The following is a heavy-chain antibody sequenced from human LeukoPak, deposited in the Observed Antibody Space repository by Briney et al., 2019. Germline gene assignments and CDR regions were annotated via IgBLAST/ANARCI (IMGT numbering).Heavy chain of an antibody. CDR3: ARGFFGDAFDI. CDR2: INHSGST. D-gene: IGHD3-3*01. J-gene: IGHJ3*02. V-gene: IGHV4-34*01. CDR1: GGSFSGYY. Sequence: SETLSLTCAVYGGSFSGYYWSWIRQPPGEGLEWIGEINHSGSTNYNPSLKSRVTISVDTSKNQFSLKLSSVTAADTAVYYCARGFFGDAFDIWGQGTMVTVSS.